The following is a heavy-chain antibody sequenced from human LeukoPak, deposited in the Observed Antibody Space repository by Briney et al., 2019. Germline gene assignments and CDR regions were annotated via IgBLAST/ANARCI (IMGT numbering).Heavy chain of an antibody. D-gene: IGHD5-24*01. Sequence: PGRSLRLSCAASGFTFSNYGMHWVRQAPGKGLEWVAVISYDGSYKYYADSVKGRFTISRVNSKNTLYLQMNSLRADDTAVYYCASCMARRYYMDVWGKGTTVTVSS. CDR3: ASCMARRYYMDV. CDR1: GFTFSNYG. V-gene: IGHV3-30*03. J-gene: IGHJ6*03. CDR2: ISYDGSYK.